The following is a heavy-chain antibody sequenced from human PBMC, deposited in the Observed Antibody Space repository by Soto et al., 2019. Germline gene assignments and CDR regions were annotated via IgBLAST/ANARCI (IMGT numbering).Heavy chain of an antibody. J-gene: IGHJ4*02. V-gene: IGHV1-18*01. D-gene: IGHD3-16*01. CDR2: ISAYNGNT. CDR3: ARTPPPNYDYVWGSLGPFFDY. CDR1: GYTFTSYG. Sequence: GASVKVSCKASGYTFTSYGISWVRQAPGQGLEWMGWISAYNGNTNYAQKLQGRVTMTTDTSTSTAYMELRSLRSDDTAVYYCARTPPPNYDYVWGSLGPFFDYWGQGTLVTVSS.